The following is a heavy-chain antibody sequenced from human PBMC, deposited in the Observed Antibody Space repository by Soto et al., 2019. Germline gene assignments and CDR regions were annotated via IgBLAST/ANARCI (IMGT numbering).Heavy chain of an antibody. V-gene: IGHV1-46*03. CDR3: ARDDYGDYVYFQH. CDR2: INAGGGST. CDR1: GYTFTSYY. J-gene: IGHJ1*01. D-gene: IGHD4-17*01. Sequence: QVQLVQSGAEVKKPGASVKVSCKASGYTFTSYYMHWVRQAPGQGLEWMGIINAGGGSTSYAQKYQGRVTMTRDTSTSTVYMELSSLRSEDTAVYYCARDDYGDYVYFQHWGQGTLVTVSS.